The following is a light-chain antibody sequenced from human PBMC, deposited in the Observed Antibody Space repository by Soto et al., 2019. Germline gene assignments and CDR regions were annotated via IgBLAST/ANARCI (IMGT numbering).Light chain of an antibody. CDR2: WAS. J-gene: IGKJ2*01. CDR3: QQYYSIPYT. V-gene: IGKV4-1*01. Sequence: DIVMTQSPDSLAVSLGERATINCKSSQSVLYNSNNKNYLAWYQQKPGQPPKLLIYWASTRESGVPDRFSGSGSGTDFTLTISSLQAEDVAGYYCQQYYSIPYTFGQGTKLEIK. CDR1: QSVLYNSNNKNY.